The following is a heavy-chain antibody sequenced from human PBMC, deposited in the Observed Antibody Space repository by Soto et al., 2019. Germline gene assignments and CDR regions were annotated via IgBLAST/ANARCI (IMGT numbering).Heavy chain of an antibody. CDR2: IYPGDSDT. D-gene: IGHD3-10*01. CDR1: GYSFTSYW. V-gene: IGHV5-51*01. CDR3: ASSQIRGVMVHGMDV. J-gene: IGHJ6*02. Sequence: PGESLKISCKGSGYSFTSYWIGWVRQMPGKGLEWMGIIYPGDSDTRYSPSFQGQVTISADKSISTAYLQWSSLKASDTAMYYCASSQIRGVMVHGMDVWGQGTTVTVSS.